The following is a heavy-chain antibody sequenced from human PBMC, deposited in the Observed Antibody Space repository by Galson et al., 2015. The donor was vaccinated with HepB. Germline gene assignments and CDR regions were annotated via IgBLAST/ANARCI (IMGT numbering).Heavy chain of an antibody. CDR2: ISGSGGST. J-gene: IGHJ6*02. Sequence: SLRLSCAASGFTFSSYAMSWVRQAPGKGLEWVSAISGSGGSTYYADSVKGRFTISRDNSKNTLYLQMNSLRAEDTAVYYCARDRVGLGQQLDYDMDVWGQGTTVTVSS. D-gene: IGHD6-13*01. V-gene: IGHV3-23*01. CDR1: GFTFSSYA. CDR3: ARDRVGLGQQLDYDMDV.